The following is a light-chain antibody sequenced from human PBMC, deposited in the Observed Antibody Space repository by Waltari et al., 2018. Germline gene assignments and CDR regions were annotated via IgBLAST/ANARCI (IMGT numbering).Light chain of an antibody. J-gene: IGKJ2*01. CDR2: GAY. Sequence: EIVLTQSPRTLSLSPGDRATTPYRASQSVTSNYLAWYQKKPGQAPRLLIYGAYSRATGIPDRFSGSGSGTDFTLTISRVEPEDFAVYYCQQYSGSPNTFGQGTMLEIK. CDR1: QSVTSNY. V-gene: IGKV3-20*01. CDR3: QQYSGSPNT.